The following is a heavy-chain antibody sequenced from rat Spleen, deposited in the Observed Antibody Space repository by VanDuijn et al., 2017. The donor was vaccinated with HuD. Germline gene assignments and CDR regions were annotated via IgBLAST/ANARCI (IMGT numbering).Heavy chain of an antibody. J-gene: IGHJ2*01. CDR1: GYSITSSY. D-gene: IGHD1-1*01. V-gene: IGHV3-1*01. Sequence: EVQLQESGPGLVKPSQSLSLTCSVTGYSITSSYRWNWIRKFPGNKMEWIGHISYSGSTSYNPSLKSRNSITRDTSKNQSFLQLNSRTSEDTATYYCARQHYSAPFDYWGQGIMVTVSS. CDR3: ARQHYSAPFDY. CDR2: ISYSGST.